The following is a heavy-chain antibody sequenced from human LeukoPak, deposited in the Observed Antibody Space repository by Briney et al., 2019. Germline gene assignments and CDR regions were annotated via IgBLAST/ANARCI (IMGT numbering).Heavy chain of an antibody. J-gene: IGHJ5*02. CDR3: ARDGPKYCSNGVCYAPVDP. D-gene: IGHD2-8*01. V-gene: IGHV3-21*01. CDR1: GFTFSSYS. Sequence: GGSLRLSCAASGFTFSSYSMNWVRQAPGKGLEWVSSISSGSSYIYYADSVKGRFTISRDIGKNSLYLQMNSLRAEDTAVYYCARDGPKYCSNGVCYAPVDPWGQGALVTVSS. CDR2: ISSGSSYI.